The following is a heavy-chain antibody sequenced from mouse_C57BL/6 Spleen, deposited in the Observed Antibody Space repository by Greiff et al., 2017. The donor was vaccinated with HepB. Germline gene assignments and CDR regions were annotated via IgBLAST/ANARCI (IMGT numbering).Heavy chain of an antibody. CDR3: ARGGDYADY. V-gene: IGHV1-82*01. J-gene: IGHJ2*01. CDR1: GYAFSSSW. Sequence: VQLQQSGPELVKPGASVKISCKASGYAFSSSWMNWVKQRPGKGLEWIGRIYPGDGDTNYNGKFKGKATLTADKSSSTAYMQLSSLTSEDSAVYCCARGGDYADYWGQGTTLTVSS. D-gene: IGHD2-4*01. CDR2: IYPGDGDT.